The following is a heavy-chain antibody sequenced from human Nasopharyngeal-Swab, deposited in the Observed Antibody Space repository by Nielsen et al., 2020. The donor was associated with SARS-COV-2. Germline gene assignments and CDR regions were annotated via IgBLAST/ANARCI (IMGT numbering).Heavy chain of an antibody. D-gene: IGHD1-26*01. V-gene: IGHV3-21*01. CDR1: GFTFSGHS. Sequence: GSLKISCAASGFTFSGHSMNWVRQAPGKGLEWVSHISYNSGHINYAESVKGRFTISRDNARKSLYLQMDSLRAEDTAVYYCARLVGAYKWYFDIWGRGTLVTVSS. J-gene: IGHJ2*01. CDR3: ARLVGAYKWYFDI. CDR2: ISYNSGHI.